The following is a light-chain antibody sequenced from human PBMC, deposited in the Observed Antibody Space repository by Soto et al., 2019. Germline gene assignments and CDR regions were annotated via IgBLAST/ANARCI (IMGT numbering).Light chain of an antibody. V-gene: IGLV2-23*01. Sequence: QSALTQPASVSGSPGQSITISCTGTSSDVGSYNLVSWYQQHPAKAPKLIIYEGTKRPSGVSNRFSGSKSGNTASLTISGLQAEDEADYYCSSYAGSSTHVVFGGGTQLTVL. CDR2: EGT. CDR1: SSDVGSYNL. CDR3: SSYAGSSTHVV. J-gene: IGLJ2*01.